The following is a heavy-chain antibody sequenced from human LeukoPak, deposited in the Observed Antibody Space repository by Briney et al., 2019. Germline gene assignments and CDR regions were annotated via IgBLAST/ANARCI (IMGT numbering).Heavy chain of an antibody. CDR1: GGSISGYY. V-gene: IGHV4-59*08. CDR2: IYYSGHT. D-gene: IGHD3-10*01. Sequence: PWETLSLTCTVSGGSISGYYWSWIRQPPGKGLEWIGWIYYSGHTNYNPSLKSRVTMSLDKSQNRFSLQLISLTTADTAMLYCARYYGSPPTYLDSWGQGTLVPVSS. CDR3: ARYYGSPPTYLDS. J-gene: IGHJ4*02.